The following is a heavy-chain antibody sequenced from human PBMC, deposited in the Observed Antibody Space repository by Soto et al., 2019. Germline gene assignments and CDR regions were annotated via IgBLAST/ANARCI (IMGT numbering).Heavy chain of an antibody. D-gene: IGHD3-9*01. CDR2: ISYSGST. Sequence: QVQLQESGPGLVKPSQTLSLTCTVSGGSISSGGYYWSWIRQHPGKGLEWIGYISYSGSTYYNPSLKSRVTTSVGTSKNQFSLKLSSVTAADTAVYFCAREVSDILTGYDYGMDVWGQGTTVTVSS. CDR3: AREVSDILTGYDYGMDV. J-gene: IGHJ6*02. CDR1: GGSISSGGYY. V-gene: IGHV4-31*03.